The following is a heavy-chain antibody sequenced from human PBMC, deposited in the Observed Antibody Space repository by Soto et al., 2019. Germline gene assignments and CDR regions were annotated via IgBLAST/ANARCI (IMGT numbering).Heavy chain of an antibody. Sequence: PGGSLRLSCAASGFTFSSYAMSWVLQAPWKGLEWVSAISGSGGSTYYADSVKGRFTISRDNSKNTLYLQMNSLRAEDTAVYYCASCSRGNWNGPAINWFDPWGQGTLVTVSS. D-gene: IGHD1-1*01. V-gene: IGHV3-23*01. CDR2: ISGSGGST. CDR1: GFTFSSYA. J-gene: IGHJ5*02. CDR3: ASCSRGNWNGPAINWFDP.